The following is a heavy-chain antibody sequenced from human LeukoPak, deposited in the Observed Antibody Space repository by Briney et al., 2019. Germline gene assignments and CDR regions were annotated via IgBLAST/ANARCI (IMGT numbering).Heavy chain of an antibody. J-gene: IGHJ6*02. CDR1: AGSISRAY. CDR3: ARGAGKYYFHGMDV. Sequence: PSQTLSLTCTVSAGSISRAYWSWVRHPPGKGLEWIGHIYYSGSTDFNPSLKSRVTLSLDTSKNQFSLKLISVTAADTAVYYCARGAGKYYFHGMDVWGQGTTVTVSS. CDR2: IYYSGST. V-gene: IGHV4-59*01.